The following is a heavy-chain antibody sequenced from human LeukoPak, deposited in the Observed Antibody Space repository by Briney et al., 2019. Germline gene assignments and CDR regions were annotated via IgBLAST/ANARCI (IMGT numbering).Heavy chain of an antibody. CDR2: ISGSGGST. Sequence: GGSLRLSCAAPGFTFSSYAMSWVRQAPGKGLEWVSAISGSGGSTYYADSVKGRFTISRDNSKNTLYLQMNSLRAEDTAVYYCARDGNQFYGDYEDWGQGTLVTVSS. CDR1: GFTFSSYA. V-gene: IGHV3-23*01. CDR3: ARDGNQFYGDYED. J-gene: IGHJ4*02. D-gene: IGHD4-17*01.